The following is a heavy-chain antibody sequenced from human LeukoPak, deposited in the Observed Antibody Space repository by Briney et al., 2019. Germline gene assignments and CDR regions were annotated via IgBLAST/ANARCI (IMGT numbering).Heavy chain of an antibody. CDR2: IYPGDSDT. V-gene: IGHV5-51*01. J-gene: IGHJ4*02. Sequence: GESLKISCKGSGYSFTSYWIGWVRRMPGKGLEWMGIIYPGDSDTRYSPSFQGQVTISADKSISTAYLQWSSLKASDTAMYYCARVYCSSTSCSDAAIDYWGQGTLVTVSS. CDR3: ARVYCSSTSCSDAAIDY. CDR1: GYSFTSYW. D-gene: IGHD2-2*01.